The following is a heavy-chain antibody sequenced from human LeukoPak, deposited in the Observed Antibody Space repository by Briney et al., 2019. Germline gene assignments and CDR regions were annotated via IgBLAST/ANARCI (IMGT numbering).Heavy chain of an antibody. CDR3: ARDGSGSYPTGGYMDV. V-gene: IGHV1-2*02. CDR1: GYTFTGYY. J-gene: IGHJ6*03. Sequence: RASVKVSCKASGYTFTGYYMHWVRQAPGQGLEWMGWINPNSGGTNYAQKFQGRVTMTRDTSISTAYMELSRLRSDDAAVYYCARDGSGSYPTGGYMDVWGKGTTVTISS. D-gene: IGHD3-10*01. CDR2: INPNSGGT.